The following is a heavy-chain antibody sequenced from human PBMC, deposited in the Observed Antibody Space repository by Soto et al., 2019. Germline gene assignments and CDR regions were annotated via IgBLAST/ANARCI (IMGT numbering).Heavy chain of an antibody. J-gene: IGHJ5*02. V-gene: IGHV1-46*01. Sequence: QVQLVQSGAEVKKPGASVKVSCKASGYTSTSDYTHWVRQAPGQGLEWMGIINPSGDSTRYAQKFQGRVTMTRDTSTSTAYMELSSLKSEDTAVYYCAREEGNWFDPWGQGTLVTVSS. CDR3: AREEGNWFDP. CDR1: GYTSTSDY. CDR2: INPSGDST.